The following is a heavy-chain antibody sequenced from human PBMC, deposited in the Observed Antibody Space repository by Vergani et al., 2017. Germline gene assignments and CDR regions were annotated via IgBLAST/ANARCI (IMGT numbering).Heavy chain of an antibody. D-gene: IGHD2-2*01. CDR3: ARALGYCSSTSCYDWYFDL. CDR1: GFTFSSYS. V-gene: IGHV3-21*01. J-gene: IGHJ2*01. CDR2: ISSSSSYI. Sequence: EVQLVESGGGLVKRGGSLRLSCAASGFTFSSYSMNWVRQAPGKGLEWVSSISSSSSYIHYSDSLKGRFTISRDNAKNSLYLQMNSLRAEDTAVYYCARALGYCSSTSCYDWYFDLWGRGTLVTVSS.